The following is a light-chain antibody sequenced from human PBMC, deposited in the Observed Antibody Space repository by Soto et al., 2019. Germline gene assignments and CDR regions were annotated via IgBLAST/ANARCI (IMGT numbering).Light chain of an antibody. V-gene: IGLV4-69*01. CDR1: SGHSSYA. Sequence: QPVLTQSPSASASLGASVKLTCTLSSGHSSYAIAWHQQQPEKGPRYLMKLNSDGSHSKWDVIPDRFSGSSSGAERYLTISSLQYEDEADYYCQTWGTGIVVFGGGTKLTVL. J-gene: IGLJ2*01. CDR3: QTWGTGIVV. CDR2: LNSDGSH.